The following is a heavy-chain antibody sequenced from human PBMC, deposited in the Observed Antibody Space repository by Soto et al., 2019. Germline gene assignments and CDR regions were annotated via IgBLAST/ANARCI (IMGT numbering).Heavy chain of an antibody. CDR1: GFTFSSYA. V-gene: IGHV3-30*04. Sequence: GGSLRLSCAASGFTFSSYAMHWVRQAPGKGLEWVAVISYDGSNKYYADSVKGRFTISRDNSKNTLYLQMNSLRAEDTAVYYCARVGYGGSFHNGYFKHWGQGTLVTVSS. D-gene: IGHD1-26*01. CDR3: ARVGYGGSFHNGYFKH. CDR2: ISYDGSNK. J-gene: IGHJ1*01.